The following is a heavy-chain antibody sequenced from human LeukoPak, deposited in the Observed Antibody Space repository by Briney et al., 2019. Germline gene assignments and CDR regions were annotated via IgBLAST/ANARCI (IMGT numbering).Heavy chain of an antibody. CDR1: GFTFDNYR. D-gene: IGHD1-26*01. CDR2: VNADGSNT. CDR3: TKRVKYGGTWDHFAD. V-gene: IGHV3-23*01. Sequence: GGSLRLSCAASGFTFDNYRMSWVRQAPGKGLEWVSTVNADGSNTYYADSMKGRFIISRDNSKSTLILQMNSLRVEDTALYYCTKRVKYGGTWDHFADWGQGTLVTVSS. J-gene: IGHJ4*02.